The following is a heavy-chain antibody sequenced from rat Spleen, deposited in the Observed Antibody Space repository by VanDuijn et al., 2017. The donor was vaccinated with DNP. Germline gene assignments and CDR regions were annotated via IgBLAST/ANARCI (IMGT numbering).Heavy chain of an antibody. D-gene: IGHD5-1*01. CDR2: IIYDGSRT. CDR1: GFTFSDYN. J-gene: IGHJ4*01. CDR3: ARVQLGYYALDV. Sequence: EVQLVESGGGLVQPGRSLKVSCAASGFTFSDYNMAWVRQAPKKGLEWVATIIYDGSRTYYRDSVKGRFTISRDNAKSTLYLQMDSLRSEETATYYCARVQLGYYALDVWGQGTSVTVSS. V-gene: IGHV5S10*01.